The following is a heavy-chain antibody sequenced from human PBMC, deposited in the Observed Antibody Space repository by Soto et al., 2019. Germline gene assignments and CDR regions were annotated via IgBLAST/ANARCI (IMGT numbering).Heavy chain of an antibody. CDR2: IYYSGST. J-gene: IGHJ6*03. V-gene: IGHV4-39*01. CDR1: GGSISSSSYY. Sequence: QLQLQESGPGLVKPSETLSLTCTVSGGSISSSSYYWGWIRQPPGKGLEWIGSIYYSGSTYYNPCLKRRVPISVDTSKTQFSPKLSSVTAADTAVYYGARRVRPDPNYYYYCMDVWGKGTTVTVSS. CDR3: ARRVRPDPNYYYYCMDV. D-gene: IGHD3-3*01.